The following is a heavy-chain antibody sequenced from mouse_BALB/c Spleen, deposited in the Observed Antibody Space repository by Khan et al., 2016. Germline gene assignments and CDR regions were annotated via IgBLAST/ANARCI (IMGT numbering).Heavy chain of an antibody. J-gene: IGHJ4*01. D-gene: IGHD1-2*01. CDR1: GFTFSNYW. V-gene: IGHV6-6*02. Sequence: EVKLEESGGGLVQPGGSMKLSCVASGFTFSNYWMIWVRQSPEKGLEWVAEIRLKSNNYATYYAESVKGRFIISRDDSKSSVYLQMNNLRAEDTGIYYCSRKLQLLDYWGQGISVTVSS. CDR2: IRLKSNNYAT. CDR3: SRKLQLLDY.